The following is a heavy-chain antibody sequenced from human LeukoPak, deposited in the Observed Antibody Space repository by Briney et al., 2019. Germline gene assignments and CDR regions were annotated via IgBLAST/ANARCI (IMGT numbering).Heavy chain of an antibody. CDR3: ARGRYYDSSGYRY. CDR1: GGSISSYY. J-gene: IGHJ4*02. V-gene: IGHV4-59*08. D-gene: IGHD3-22*01. Sequence: PSETLSLTCTVSGGSISSYYWSWIRQPPGKGLEWIGYIYYSGSTNYNPSLKSRVTISVDTSKNQFSLKLCSVTAADTAVYYCARGRYYDSSGYRYWGQGTLVTVSS. CDR2: IYYSGST.